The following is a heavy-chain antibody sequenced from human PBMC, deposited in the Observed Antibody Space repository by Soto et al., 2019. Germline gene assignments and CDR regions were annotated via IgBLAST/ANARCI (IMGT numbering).Heavy chain of an antibody. V-gene: IGHV4-31*03. CDR2: IYYSGSA. CDR1: GGSIRSGDYH. Sequence: SETLSLTCTVSGGSIRSGDYHWSWIRQHPGKGLEWIGNIYYSGSAYSNPSLKSRVTISIDTYKNQFSLKLSSVTAADTAVYYCARAFPYRENFDSWGQGTLVTVSS. J-gene: IGHJ4*02. CDR3: ARAFPYRENFDS.